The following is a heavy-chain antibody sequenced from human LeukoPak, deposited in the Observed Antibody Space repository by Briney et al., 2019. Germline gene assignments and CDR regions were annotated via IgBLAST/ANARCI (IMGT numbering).Heavy chain of an antibody. Sequence: PGGSLRLSCAASGFTFSTYAMSWVRQAPGKGLEWVSAISGSGGRTYYADSVKGRFTTSRDNSMDTLYLQMNSLRADDTAVYYCAKGARWELPLDYWGQGTLVTVSS. CDR2: ISGSGGRT. V-gene: IGHV3-23*01. D-gene: IGHD1-26*01. CDR3: AKGARWELPLDY. CDR1: GFTFSTYA. J-gene: IGHJ4*02.